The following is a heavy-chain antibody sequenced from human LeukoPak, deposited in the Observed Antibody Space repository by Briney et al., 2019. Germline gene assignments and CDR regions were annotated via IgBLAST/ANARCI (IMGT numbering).Heavy chain of an antibody. CDR1: GGSINSSNW. V-gene: IGHV4-4*02. Sequence: SSGTLSLTCAVSGGSINSSNWWSWVRQPPGKGLEWIGEIYHSGSTNYNPSLKSRVTISVDTSKNQFSLKLSSVTAADTAVYYCARKGYSYGHPFDYWGQGTLVTVSS. CDR3: ARKGYSYGHPFDY. D-gene: IGHD5-18*01. J-gene: IGHJ4*02. CDR2: IYHSGST.